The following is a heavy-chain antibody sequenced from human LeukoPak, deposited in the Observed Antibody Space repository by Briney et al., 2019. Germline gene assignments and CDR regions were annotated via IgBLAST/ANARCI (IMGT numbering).Heavy chain of an antibody. CDR1: GGSISGGSYY. J-gene: IGHJ4*02. CDR3: ARHLTVSAYLL. Sequence: SETLSLTCTVSGGSISGGSYYWSWIRQPAGKGPEWIGRINTSGSTNYNPSLNSRVTISVDTSKKQFSLKLSFVTAADTAVYYCARHLTVSAYLLWGQGTLVTVSS. D-gene: IGHD2-2*02. CDR2: INTSGST. V-gene: IGHV4-61*02.